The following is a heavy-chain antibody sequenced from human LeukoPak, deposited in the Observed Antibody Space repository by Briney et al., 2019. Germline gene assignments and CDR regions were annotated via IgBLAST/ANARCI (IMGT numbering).Heavy chain of an antibody. J-gene: IGHJ4*01. D-gene: IGHD2-15*01. V-gene: IGHV3-30*18. CDR3: AKDSGGSVLED. CDR1: GFIFSGSV. CDR2: ISYDGTNE. Sequence: GGSLRLACAASGFIFSGSVMHWVRQAPGKGPEWVAIISYDGTNENYGDSVKGRFTISRDNSKSTLYLHMNSLRHDDTAVYYCAKDSGGSVLEDWGHGSLVIVSS.